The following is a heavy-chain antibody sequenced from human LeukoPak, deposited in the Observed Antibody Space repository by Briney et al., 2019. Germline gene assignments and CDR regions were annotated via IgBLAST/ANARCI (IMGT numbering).Heavy chain of an antibody. V-gene: IGHV4-59*01. CDR3: ARVEYSSSWYFRAFDI. CDR2: IYYSGST. J-gene: IGHJ3*02. CDR1: GGSISSYY. D-gene: IGHD6-13*01. Sequence: SETLSLTCTVSGGSISSYYWSWIRQPPGKGLEWIGYIYYSGSTNYKPSLKSRVTISVDTSKNQFSLKLSSVTAADTAVYYCARVEYSSSWYFRAFDIWGQGTMVTVSS.